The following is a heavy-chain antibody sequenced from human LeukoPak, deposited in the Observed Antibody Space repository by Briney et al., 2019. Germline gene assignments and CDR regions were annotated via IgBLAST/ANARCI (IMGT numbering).Heavy chain of an antibody. D-gene: IGHD5-18*01. J-gene: IGHJ3*02. Sequence: GGSLRLSCAASGFTVSSNYMRWVRQAPGKGLEWVSVIYSGGSTYYAASVKGRFTISRDNSKNSLYLQMNSLRAEDTAVYYCARTSGYSYGADAFDIWGQGTMVTVSS. CDR1: GFTVSSNY. V-gene: IGHV3-53*01. CDR2: IYSGGST. CDR3: ARTSGYSYGADAFDI.